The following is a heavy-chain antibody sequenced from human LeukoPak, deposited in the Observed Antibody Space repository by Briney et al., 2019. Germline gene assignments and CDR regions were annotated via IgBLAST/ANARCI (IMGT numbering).Heavy chain of an antibody. J-gene: IGHJ4*02. Sequence: SETLSLTCTVSGGSVSSGSYYWSWIRQPPGKGLEWIGYIYYSGSTNYNPSLKSRVTISVDTSKNQFSLKLSSVTAADTAVYYCARFGVAAYNFDYWGQGTLVTVSS. V-gene: IGHV4-61*01. D-gene: IGHD3-3*01. CDR1: GGSVSSGSYY. CDR2: IYYSGST. CDR3: ARFGVAAYNFDY.